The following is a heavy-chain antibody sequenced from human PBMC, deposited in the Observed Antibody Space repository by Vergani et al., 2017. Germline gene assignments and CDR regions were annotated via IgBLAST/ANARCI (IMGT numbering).Heavy chain of an antibody. Sequence: EVQLEESGGGLVLPGKSLRLSCIASGFTSDGYVILWVRQAPGNGLECVSGISWNSNSIGYADSVKGRFTISRDNAKNSLYLQLNSLRSEDTALYYFAKELGTSSGSGWFDPWGQGTLFTFSS. V-gene: IGHV3-9*02. CDR1: GFTSDGYV. CDR3: AKELGTSSGSGWFDP. J-gene: IGHJ5*02. CDR2: ISWNSNSI. D-gene: IGHD6-6*01.